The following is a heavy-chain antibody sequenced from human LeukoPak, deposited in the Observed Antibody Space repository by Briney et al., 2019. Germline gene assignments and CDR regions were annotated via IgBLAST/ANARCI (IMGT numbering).Heavy chain of an antibody. J-gene: IGHJ6*03. CDR3: AKDKTLRGTFYYYYMDV. D-gene: IGHD3-16*01. Sequence: GGSLRLSCAASGFTFSSYAMSWVRQAPGKGLEWVSAISGSGGSTYYADSVKGRFTISRDNSKNTLYLQMNSLRAEDTAVYYCAKDKTLRGTFYYYYMDVRGKGTTVTVSS. V-gene: IGHV3-23*01. CDR2: ISGSGGST. CDR1: GFTFSSYA.